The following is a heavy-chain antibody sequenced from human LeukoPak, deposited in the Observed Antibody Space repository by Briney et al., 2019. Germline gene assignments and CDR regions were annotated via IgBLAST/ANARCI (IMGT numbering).Heavy chain of an antibody. CDR3: GRVGGDEGWYVR. D-gene: IGHD2-15*01. Sequence: DSVKVSCKASGYTFTGYYMHWVRQAPGQGLEWMGWINPNSGGTNYAQKFQGRVTMTRDTSISTAYMELSRLRSDDTAVYCCGRVGGDEGWYVRWGQGTLVTVSS. J-gene: IGHJ4*02. CDR1: GYTFTGYY. CDR2: INPNSGGT. V-gene: IGHV1-2*02.